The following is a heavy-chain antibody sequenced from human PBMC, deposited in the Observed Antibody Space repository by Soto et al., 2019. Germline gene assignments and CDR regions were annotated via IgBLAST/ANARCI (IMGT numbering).Heavy chain of an antibody. CDR1: GFTFSSYA. J-gene: IGHJ4*02. D-gene: IGHD6-13*01. CDR3: ALIGPPVAAAGVDY. CDR2: ISGSGGST. V-gene: IGHV3-23*01. Sequence: GGSLRLSCAASGFTFSSYAMSWVRQAPGKGLEWVSAISGSGGSTYCADSVKGRFTISRDNSKNTLYLQMNSLRAEDTAVYYCALIGPPVAAAGVDYWGQGTLVTVSS.